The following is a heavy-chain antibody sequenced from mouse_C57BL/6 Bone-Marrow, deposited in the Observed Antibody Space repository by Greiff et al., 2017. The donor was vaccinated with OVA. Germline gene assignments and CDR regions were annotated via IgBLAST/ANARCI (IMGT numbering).Heavy chain of an antibody. J-gene: IGHJ1*03. CDR3: ARDNWDWYFDV. Sequence: DVKLVESGGGLVQSGRSLRLSCATSGFTFSDFYMEWVRQAPGKGLEWIAASRNKANDYTTEYSASVKGRFIVSRDTSQSILYLQMNALRAEDTAIYYGARDNWDWYFDVWGTGTTVTVSS. CDR2: SRNKANDYTT. D-gene: IGHD4-1*01. V-gene: IGHV7-1*01. CDR1: GFTFSDFY.